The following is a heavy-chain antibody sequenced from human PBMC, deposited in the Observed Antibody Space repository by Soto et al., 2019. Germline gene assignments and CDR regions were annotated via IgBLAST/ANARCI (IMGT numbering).Heavy chain of an antibody. CDR1: GGSFSGYY. CDR3: ARRSSTVTIFSVQPNYDYYMDV. CDR2: INHSGST. Sequence: SETLSLTCAVYGGSFSGYYWSWIRQPPGKGLEWIGEINHSGSTNYNPSLKSRVTISVDTSKNQFSLKLSSVTAADTAVYYCARRSSTVTIFSVQPNYDYYMDVWGKGTTVTVSS. D-gene: IGHD4-17*01. V-gene: IGHV4-34*01. J-gene: IGHJ6*03.